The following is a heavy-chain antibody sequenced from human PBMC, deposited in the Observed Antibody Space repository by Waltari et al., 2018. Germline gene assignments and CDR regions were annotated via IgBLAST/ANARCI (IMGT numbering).Heavy chain of an antibody. CDR1: GFRFVDCA. D-gene: IGHD3-16*01. CDR2: ISWNSGSI. CDR3: ARDMAGGGGTSGWIDF. V-gene: IGHV3-43D*03. J-gene: IGHJ4*02. Sequence: EMRLVESGGAVTPPGRSVSLPWLALGFRFVDCALHWVRQVPGKGLEWVSLISWNSGSIFYSDSLKSRVTISRDNSRNSLHLHINNLRSEDTALYFCARDMAGGGGTSGWIDFWGQGTLVTVSS.